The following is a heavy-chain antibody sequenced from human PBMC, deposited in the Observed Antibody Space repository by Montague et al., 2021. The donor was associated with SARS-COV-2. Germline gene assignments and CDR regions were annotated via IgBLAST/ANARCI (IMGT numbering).Heavy chain of an antibody. CDR1: GGSFSGYY. D-gene: IGHD3-16*01. CDR2: INHSGST. Sequence: SETLSLTCAVYGGSFSGYYWSWIRQPPGKGLEWIGEINHSGSTKYNPSLKSRVSMSVDKYWNQFSLRLTFVTAADTAIYYCARRGSGRSDLAYWGQGTLVTVSS. V-gene: IGHV4-34*01. J-gene: IGHJ4*02. CDR3: ARRGSGRSDLAY.